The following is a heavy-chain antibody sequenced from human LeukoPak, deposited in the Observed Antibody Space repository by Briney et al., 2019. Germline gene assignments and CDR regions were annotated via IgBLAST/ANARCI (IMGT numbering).Heavy chain of an antibody. D-gene: IGHD3-10*01. CDR3: AVWFGELVEDY. CDR2: ISSSSSYI. V-gene: IGHV3-21*04. Sequence: GGSLRLSCAASGFTFSSYSMNWVRQAPGKGLEWVSSISSSSSYIYYADSVKGRFTISRDNSKNTLYLQMNSLRAEDTAVYYCAVWFGELVEDYWGQGTLVTVSS. CDR1: GFTFSSYS. J-gene: IGHJ4*02.